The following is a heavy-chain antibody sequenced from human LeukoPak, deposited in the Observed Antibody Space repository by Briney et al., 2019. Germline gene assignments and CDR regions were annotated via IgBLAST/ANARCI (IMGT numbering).Heavy chain of an antibody. V-gene: IGHV1-69*13. D-gene: IGHD3-22*01. J-gene: IGHJ4*02. CDR3: VSHYYDSGGRVDY. CDR1: GGTFSSYA. Sequence: SVKVSCKASGGTFSSYAISWVRQAPGQGLEWMGGIIPIFGTANYAQKFQGRVTITADESTSTAYMELSSLRSEDTAVYYCVSHYYDSGGRVDYWGQGTLVTVSS. CDR2: IIPIFGTA.